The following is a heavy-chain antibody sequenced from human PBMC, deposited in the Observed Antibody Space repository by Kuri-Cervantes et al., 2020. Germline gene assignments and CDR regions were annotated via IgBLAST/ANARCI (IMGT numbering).Heavy chain of an antibody. CDR3: ARGTAVAGTIDY. Sequence: SQTLSLTCAVYGGSFRDYHWSWIRLPPGKGLEWIGDIDHNRNTGYSPSLKSRVTISVDKSKNQFSLKLSSVTAADTAVYYCARGTAVAGTIDYWGQGTLVTVSS. V-gene: IGHV4-34*01. CDR2: IDHNRNT. D-gene: IGHD6-19*01. J-gene: IGHJ4*02. CDR1: GGSFRDYH.